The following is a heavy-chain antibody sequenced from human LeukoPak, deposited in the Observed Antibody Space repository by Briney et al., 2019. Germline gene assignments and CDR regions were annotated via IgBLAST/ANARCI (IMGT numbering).Heavy chain of an antibody. CDR3: AALRCGSGSDSFDY. V-gene: IGHV1-58*02. J-gene: IGHJ4*02. CDR1: GFTFTSSA. D-gene: IGHD3-10*01. CDR2: IVVGSGNT. Sequence: ASVKVSCKTSGFTFTSSAMQWVRQARGQRLERIGWIVVGSGNTNYAQVFQGRVTITRDMSTRTAYMELSSLRSEDTAVYYCAALRCGSGSDSFDYWGQGTLVTVSS.